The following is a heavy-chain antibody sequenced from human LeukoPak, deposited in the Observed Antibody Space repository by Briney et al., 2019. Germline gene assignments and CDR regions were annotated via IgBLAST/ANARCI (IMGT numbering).Heavy chain of an antibody. D-gene: IGHD3-10*01. V-gene: IGHV4-30-4*01. Sequence: SQTLSLTCTVSGGSISSGDYYWSWIRQPPGKGLEWIGYIYYSGSTYYNPSLKSRVTISVDTSKNQFSLKLSSVTAADTAVYYCARLAYGSGSYYGDNWFDPWGQGTLVTVSS. CDR3: ARLAYGSGSYYGDNWFDP. J-gene: IGHJ5*02. CDR1: GGSISSGDYY. CDR2: IYYSGST.